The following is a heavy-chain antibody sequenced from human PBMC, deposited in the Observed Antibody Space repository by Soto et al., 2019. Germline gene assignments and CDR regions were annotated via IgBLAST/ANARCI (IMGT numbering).Heavy chain of an antibody. CDR2: IYYSGST. CDR3: ARVVYCSSTSCHPDDAFDI. Sequence: SETLSLTCTVSGGSVSSGSYYWSWIRQPPGKGLEWIGYIYYSGSTNYNPSLKSRVTISVDTSKNQFSLKLSSVTAAETAVYYCARVVYCSSTSCHPDDAFDIWGKGTMVTVSS. CDR1: GGSVSSGSYY. D-gene: IGHD2-2*01. J-gene: IGHJ3*02. V-gene: IGHV4-61*01.